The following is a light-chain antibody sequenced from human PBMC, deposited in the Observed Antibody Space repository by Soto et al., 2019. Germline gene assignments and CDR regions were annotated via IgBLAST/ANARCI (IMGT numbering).Light chain of an antibody. Sequence: IQVTQSNTTLSTSVGDRVTITCRASQSISSWLAWYQQKPGKAPKLLIYAASSLQSGVPSRFSGSGSGTDFTLTISSLQPEDFATYYCQQSYSTPITFGQGRLLEVK. V-gene: IGKV1-39*01. CDR2: AAS. CDR3: QQSYSTPIT. J-gene: IGKJ5*01. CDR1: QSISSW.